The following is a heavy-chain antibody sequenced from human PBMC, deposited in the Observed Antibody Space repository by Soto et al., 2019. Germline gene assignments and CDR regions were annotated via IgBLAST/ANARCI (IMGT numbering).Heavy chain of an antibody. CDR3: VRVRGGGTYHFDY. D-gene: IGHD3-10*01. CDR2: SRNKAHSYTT. V-gene: IGHV3-72*01. CDR1: GFTFSDHY. J-gene: IGHJ4*02. Sequence: EVQLVESGGGLVQPGGSLRLSCAASGFTFSDHYMDWVRQAPGKGLEWVGRSRNKAHSYTTEYAASVKGRFTISRDDSKNSLYLQMNSLKTDDTAVYYCVRVRGGGTYHFDYRGQGTLVTVSS.